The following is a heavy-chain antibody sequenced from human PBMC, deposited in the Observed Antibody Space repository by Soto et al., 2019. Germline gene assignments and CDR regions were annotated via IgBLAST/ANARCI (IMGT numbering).Heavy chain of an antibody. CDR1: GFTFSRYD. D-gene: IGHD6-6*01. Sequence: EVQVVASGGGLVQPGVSLRLSCAASGFTFSRYDMHWVRQATGRGLEWVSGIGTSGDTYYAGSVKGRFTISRENAKNSVYLQMNSLSAGDTAVYYCARGALGFDPWGQGTLVAV. V-gene: IGHV3-13*04. CDR3: ARGALGFDP. CDR2: IGTSGDT. J-gene: IGHJ5*02.